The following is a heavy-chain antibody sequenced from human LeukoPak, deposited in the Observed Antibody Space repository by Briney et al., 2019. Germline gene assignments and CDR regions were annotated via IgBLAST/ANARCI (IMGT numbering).Heavy chain of an antibody. Sequence: SETLSLTCTVSGGSISSSRYYWGWIRQPPGKGLEWIGSIYYSGSTYYNPSLKSRVTISVDTSKNQFSLKLSSVTAADTAVYYCARHRASMVRGVTPWGQGTLVTVSS. V-gene: IGHV4-39*01. CDR1: GGSISSSRYY. CDR2: IYYSGST. CDR3: ARHRASMVRGVTP. J-gene: IGHJ5*02. D-gene: IGHD3-10*01.